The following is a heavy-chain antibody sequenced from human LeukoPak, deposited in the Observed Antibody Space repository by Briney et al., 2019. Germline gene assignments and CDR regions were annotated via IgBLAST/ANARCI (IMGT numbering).Heavy chain of an antibody. Sequence: GASVKVSCKASGYTFTSYGISWVRQAPGQGLEGMGWISAYNGKTNYAQELQGRVTMTLDTSRSTAYMELRRLRADDTAVYYCARDHRGAAAGNPGYWGQGTLVTVSS. D-gene: IGHD6-13*01. CDR1: GYTFTSYG. CDR3: ARDHRGAAAGNPGY. V-gene: IGHV1-18*01. CDR2: ISAYNGKT. J-gene: IGHJ4*02.